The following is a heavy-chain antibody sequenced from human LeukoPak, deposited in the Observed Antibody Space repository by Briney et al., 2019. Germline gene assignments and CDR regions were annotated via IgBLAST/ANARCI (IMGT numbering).Heavy chain of an antibody. CDR2: INPNSGGT. D-gene: IGHD6-19*01. J-gene: IGHJ4*02. V-gene: IGHV1-2*02. Sequence: PSVKLSCTASGYTFTVYYMHWVRQAPGQGLEWMGWINPNSGGTNYAQKFQGRVTMTRDTSISAAYMELSRLRSDDTAVYYCARDSLSIAVAGTVDYWGQGTLVTVSS. CDR3: ARDSLSIAVAGTVDY. CDR1: GYTFTVYY.